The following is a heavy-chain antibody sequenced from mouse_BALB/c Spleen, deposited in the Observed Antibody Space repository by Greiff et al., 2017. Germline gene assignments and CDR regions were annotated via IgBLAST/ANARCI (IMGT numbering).Heavy chain of an antibody. V-gene: IGHV1S22*01. Sequence: LQQPGSELVRPGASVKLSCKASGYTFTSYWMHWVKQRPGQGLEWIGNIYPGSGSTNYDEKFKSKATLTVDTSSSTAYMQLSSLTSEDSAVYYCTRSSFTTVVDFDYWGQGTTLTVSS. D-gene: IGHD1-1*01. CDR2: IYPGSGST. CDR1: GYTFTSYW. J-gene: IGHJ2*01. CDR3: TRSSFTTVVDFDY.